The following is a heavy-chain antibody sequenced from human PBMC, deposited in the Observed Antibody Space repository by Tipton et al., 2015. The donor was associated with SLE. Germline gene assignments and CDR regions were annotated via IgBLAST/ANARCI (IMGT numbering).Heavy chain of an antibody. CDR2: IYPGDSDT. J-gene: IGHJ6*03. Sequence: QSGAEVEKPGESLKISCKGSGYSFISYWIGWVRQMPGKGLEWMGIIYPGDSDTRYSLSFQGQVTISADKSISTAYLQWSSLKASDTAMYYCARSVWWLPPDYYYYMDVWGKGTTVTVSS. CDR3: ARSVWWLPPDYYYYMDV. V-gene: IGHV5-51*03. D-gene: IGHD5-12*01. CDR1: GYSFISYW.